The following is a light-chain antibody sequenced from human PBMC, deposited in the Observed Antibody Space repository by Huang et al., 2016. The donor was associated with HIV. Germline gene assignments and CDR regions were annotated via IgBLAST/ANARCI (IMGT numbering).Light chain of an antibody. CDR3: QQLHDYPVT. Sequence: QLTQFPSSLSASVGDRVVITCRASQDISTSLAWYQQKPGMAPKLLISAASKLQSGVSTRFSGDSAGAYFTLLITNVQPEDVATYYCQQLHDYPVTFGRGTRLDIK. CDR2: AAS. J-gene: IGKJ5*01. V-gene: IGKV1-9*01. CDR1: QDISTS.